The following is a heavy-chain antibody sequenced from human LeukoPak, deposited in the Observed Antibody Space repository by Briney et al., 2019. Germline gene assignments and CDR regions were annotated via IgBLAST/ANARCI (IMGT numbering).Heavy chain of an antibody. CDR3: ARTDSSGYYYFDY. J-gene: IGHJ4*02. CDR2: IYYSGST. D-gene: IGHD3-22*01. V-gene: IGHV4-34*09. Sequence: SETLSLTCAVYGGSFSGYYWSWIRQPPGKGLEWIGYIYYSGSTYYNPSLKSRVTISVDTSKNQFSLKLSSVTAADTAVYYCARTDSSGYYYFDYWGQGTLVTVSS. CDR1: GGSFSGYY.